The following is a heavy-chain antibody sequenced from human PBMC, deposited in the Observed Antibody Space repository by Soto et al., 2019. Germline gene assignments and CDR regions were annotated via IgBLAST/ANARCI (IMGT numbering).Heavy chain of an antibody. CDR3: ARSQGSSTSLEIYYYYYYGVDV. Sequence: QVQLVQSGAEVKKPGSSVKVSCKASGGTFSSYAISWVRQAPGQGLEWMGGIIPISETTNYAQKFQGRVTITADESKSTAYVELSSLRSEDTAVYYCARSQGSSTSLEIYYYYYYGVDVWGQGTTVTVSS. J-gene: IGHJ6*02. CDR1: GGTFSSYA. V-gene: IGHV1-69*01. CDR2: IIPISETT. D-gene: IGHD2-2*01.